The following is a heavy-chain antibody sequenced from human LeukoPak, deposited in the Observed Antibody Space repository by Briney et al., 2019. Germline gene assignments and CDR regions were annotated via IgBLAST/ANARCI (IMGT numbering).Heavy chain of an antibody. CDR1: GGSISSYY. Sequence: PSETLSLTCTVSGGSISSYYWSWIRQPPGKGLEWIGYIYYSGSTNYNPSLKSRVTMSVDTSKNQFSLKLSSVTAADTAVYYCARDLSTMVRGRYYYYGMDVWGQGTTVTVSS. J-gene: IGHJ6*02. CDR2: IYYSGST. CDR3: ARDLSTMVRGRYYYYGMDV. D-gene: IGHD3-10*01. V-gene: IGHV4-59*12.